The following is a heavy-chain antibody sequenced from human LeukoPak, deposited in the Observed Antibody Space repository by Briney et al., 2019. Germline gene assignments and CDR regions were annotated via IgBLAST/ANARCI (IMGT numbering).Heavy chain of an antibody. Sequence: GSLLLSCAASGFTFSSYGMHWVRQAPGKGLEWVAVISYDGSNKYYADSVEGRFTISRDNSKNTLYLQMNSLRAEDTAVYYCAKTTDRPPLWGQGTLVTVSS. V-gene: IGHV3-30*18. J-gene: IGHJ4*02. CDR2: ISYDGSNK. D-gene: IGHD4-11*01. CDR3: AKTTDRPPL. CDR1: GFTFSSYG.